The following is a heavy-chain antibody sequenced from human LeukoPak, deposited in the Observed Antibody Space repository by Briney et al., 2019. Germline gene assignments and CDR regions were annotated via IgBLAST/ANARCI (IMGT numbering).Heavy chain of an antibody. CDR1: GGSISSYY. D-gene: IGHD3-22*01. CDR2: IYYSGST. CDR3: ARGDYYDSSGYWLFDY. V-gene: IGHV4-59*01. Sequence: SETFSLTCTVSGGSISSYYWSWSRQPPGKGLEWIGYIYYSGSTTYNPAHKSPDTISVDTSKNQFSLTLSSVTAADTAVYYCARGDYYDSSGYWLFDYWGQASLASVSS. J-gene: IGHJ4*01.